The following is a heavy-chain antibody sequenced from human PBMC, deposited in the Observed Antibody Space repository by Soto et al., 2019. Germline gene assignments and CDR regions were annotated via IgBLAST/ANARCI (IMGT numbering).Heavy chain of an antibody. D-gene: IGHD6-13*01. J-gene: IGHJ5*02. CDR1: GGSFSSSSYY. V-gene: IGHV4-39*01. Sequence: QLQLQESGPGLVKPSETLSLTSTVSGGSFSSSSYYWGWIRQPPGKGLEWIGSMYYSGNTYYIPSLKSRVTISVDTSKNQFSLKLSSVTAADTAVYYCARLGLPYSSSCWFDPWGQGTLVTVSS. CDR2: MYYSGNT. CDR3: ARLGLPYSSSCWFDP.